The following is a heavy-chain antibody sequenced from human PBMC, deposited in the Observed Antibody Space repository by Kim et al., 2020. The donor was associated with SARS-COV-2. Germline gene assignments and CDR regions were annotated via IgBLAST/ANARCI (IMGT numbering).Heavy chain of an antibody. Sequence: PSLKSRVTISVDTSKNQFSLKLSSVTAADTAVYYCARTGLYSSNYYYMDVWGKGTTVTVSS. CDR3: ARTGLYSSNYYYMDV. J-gene: IGHJ6*03. V-gene: IGHV4-34*01. D-gene: IGHD4-4*01.